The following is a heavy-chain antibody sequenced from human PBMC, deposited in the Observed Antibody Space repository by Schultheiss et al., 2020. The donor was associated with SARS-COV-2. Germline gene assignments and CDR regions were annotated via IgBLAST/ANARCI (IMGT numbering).Heavy chain of an antibody. CDR1: GFTFSSYA. CDR3: AKDRTYGDSPFWFDY. Sequence: GGSLRLSCAASGFTFSSYAMSWVRQAPGKGLEWVANIKQDGSEKYYADSVKGRFTISRDNSKNTLYLQMNSLRAEDTAVYYCAKDRTYGDSPFWFDYWGQGTLVTVAS. J-gene: IGHJ4*02. D-gene: IGHD4-17*01. V-gene: IGHV3-7*03. CDR2: IKQDGSEK.